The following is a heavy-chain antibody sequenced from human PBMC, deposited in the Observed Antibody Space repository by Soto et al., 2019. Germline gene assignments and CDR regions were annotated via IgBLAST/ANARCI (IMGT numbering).Heavy chain of an antibody. D-gene: IGHD2-21*02. CDR2: ISYDGSNK. J-gene: IGHJ3*02. CDR1: GFTLSSYG. Sequence: RRLSCAASGFTLSSYGMHWVRQAPGKGLEWVAVISYDGSNKYYADSVKGRFTISRDNSKNTLYLQMNSLRAEDTAVYYCAKLIVVVTAGAFDIWGQGTIVTVSS. V-gene: IGHV3-30*18. CDR3: AKLIVVVTAGAFDI.